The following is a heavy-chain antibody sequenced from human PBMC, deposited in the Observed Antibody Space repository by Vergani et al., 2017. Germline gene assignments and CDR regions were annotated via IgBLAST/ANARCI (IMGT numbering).Heavy chain of an antibody. CDR1: GFTFSTYA. V-gene: IGHV3-23*01. CDR2: LTGGGGST. D-gene: IGHD1-26*01. J-gene: IGHJ4*02. Sequence: EVQLLESGGSLKQPGGSVRLSCAASGFTFSTYAMHWVRQAPGKGLEWVSALTGGGGSTYYADPFKGRFIISRDNSRDTLYLQMNSLRPEDTATYYCVKDAGCYENFFDSWGQGTLVTVSS. CDR3: VKDAGCYENFFDS.